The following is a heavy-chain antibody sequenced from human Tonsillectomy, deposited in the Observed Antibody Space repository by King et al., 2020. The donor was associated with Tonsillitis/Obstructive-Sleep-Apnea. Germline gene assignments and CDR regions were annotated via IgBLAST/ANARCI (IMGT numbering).Heavy chain of an antibody. V-gene: IGHV5-10-1*01. Sequence: VQLVESGAEVKKPGESLTISCKGSGYSFTSYWITWVRQMPGKGLEWMGRSDPSDSYTNYSPSFQGHVTISADKSISTAYLQWSSLKASDTAMYYCATSFTLPAYYYMDVWGKGTTVTVSS. CDR3: ATSFTLPAYYYMDV. CDR1: GYSFTSYW. D-gene: IGHD2-2*01. J-gene: IGHJ6*03. CDR2: SDPSDSYT.